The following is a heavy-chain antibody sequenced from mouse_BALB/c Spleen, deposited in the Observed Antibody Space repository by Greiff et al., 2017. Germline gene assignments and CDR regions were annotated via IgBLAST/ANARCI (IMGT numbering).Heavy chain of an antibody. CDR2: IDPSDSYT. J-gene: IGHJ2*01. CDR3: ARREDHYYGPDY. D-gene: IGHD1-2*01. CDR1: GYTFTSYW. Sequence: QVQLQQPGAELVKPGASVKLSCKASGYTFTSYWMHWVKQRPGQGLEWIGEIDPSDSYTNYNQKFKGKATLTVDKSSSTAYMQLSSLTSEDSAVYYCARREDHYYGPDYWGQGTTLTVSS. V-gene: IGHV1-69*02.